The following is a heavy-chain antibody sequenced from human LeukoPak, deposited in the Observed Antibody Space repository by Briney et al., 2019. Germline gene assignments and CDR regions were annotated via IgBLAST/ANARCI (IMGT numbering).Heavy chain of an antibody. Sequence: GGSLRLSCAASGFTFSSYGMHWVRQAPGKGLEWVAVIWYDGSNKYYADSVKGRFTISRDNSKNTLYLQMNSLRAEDTAVYYCARVERWLQYLDYWGQGTLVTVSS. J-gene: IGHJ4*02. V-gene: IGHV3-33*01. CDR1: GFTFSSYG. CDR3: ARVERWLQYLDY. CDR2: IWYDGSNK. D-gene: IGHD5-24*01.